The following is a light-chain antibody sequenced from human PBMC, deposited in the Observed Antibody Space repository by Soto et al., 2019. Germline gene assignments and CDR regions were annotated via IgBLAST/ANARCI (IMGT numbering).Light chain of an antibody. CDR1: QSLGRR. Sequence: DIQMTQSPSALSAFLGDRGTPTFRASQSLGRRLAWYQQKPGKAPHLLIYDASTLESGVPSRFSGSGSGTEFTLTISSLQPDDFATYYCQQYSSYSNTFGPGTKVDIK. CDR3: QQYSSYSNT. V-gene: IGKV1-5*01. CDR2: DAS. J-gene: IGKJ1*01.